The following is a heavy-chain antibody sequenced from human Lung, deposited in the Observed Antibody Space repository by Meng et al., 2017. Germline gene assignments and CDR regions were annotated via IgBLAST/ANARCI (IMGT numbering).Heavy chain of an antibody. CDR1: DYTFTCYG. Sequence: QVQPVQSGPEVKKPGASVKVSCKASDYTFTCYGDSWVRQAPGQGLEWMAWLGAHDGDTSHAPKFQGRVTVSADRPTATAYMELRSLRSDDTAVYYCARGTPGRSYSDYWGQGTLVTVSS. V-gene: IGHV1-18*01. CDR3: ARGTPGRSYSDY. J-gene: IGHJ4*02. CDR2: LGAHDGDT. D-gene: IGHD3-10*01.